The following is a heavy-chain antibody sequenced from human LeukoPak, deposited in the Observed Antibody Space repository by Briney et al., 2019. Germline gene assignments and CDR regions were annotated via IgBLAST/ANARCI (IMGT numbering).Heavy chain of an antibody. CDR1: GFTFISYA. J-gene: IGHJ4*02. D-gene: IGHD2-21*02. Sequence: PGGSLRLSCAASGFTFISYAMSWVRQAPGKGLEWVSAISGSGGSTYYADYVKGRFTISRDNSKNTLYLQMNSLRAEDTAVYYCAKDWGYCGGDCYPYYFDYWGQGTLVTVSS. CDR3: AKDWGYCGGDCYPYYFDY. CDR2: ISGSGGST. V-gene: IGHV3-23*01.